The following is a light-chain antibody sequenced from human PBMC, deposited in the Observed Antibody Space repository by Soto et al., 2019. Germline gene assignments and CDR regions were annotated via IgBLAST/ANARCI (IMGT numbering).Light chain of an antibody. CDR3: QQYKSFSLT. CDR2: KTS. CDR1: QSISSW. J-gene: IGKJ4*01. Sequence: DIQMTQSPSTLSASFGDRVTITCRASQSISSWLAWYQQKTGKAPKLLIYKTSNLESGVPSRFSGSGSGTEFSLTISSLQPNDFATYYCQQYKSFSLTFGGGTKVDIK. V-gene: IGKV1-5*03.